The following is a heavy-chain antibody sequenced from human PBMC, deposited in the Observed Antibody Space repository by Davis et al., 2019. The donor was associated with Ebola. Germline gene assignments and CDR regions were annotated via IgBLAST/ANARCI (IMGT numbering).Heavy chain of an antibody. Sequence: PSETLSLTCTVSGGSISSYYWSWIRQPPGKGLEWIGEINHSGSTNYNPSLKSRVTISVDTSKNQFSLKLSSVTAADTAVYYCARGRAIKAMVISYYYGMDVWGQGTTVTVSS. V-gene: IGHV4-34*01. D-gene: IGHD5-18*01. CDR2: INHSGST. J-gene: IGHJ6*02. CDR3: ARGRAIKAMVISYYYGMDV. CDR1: GGSISSYY.